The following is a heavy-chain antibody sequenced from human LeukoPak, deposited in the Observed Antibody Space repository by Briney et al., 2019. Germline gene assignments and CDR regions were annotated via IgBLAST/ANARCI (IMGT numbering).Heavy chain of an antibody. D-gene: IGHD1/OR15-1a*01. V-gene: IGHV3-74*01. CDR1: GFTFSSYW. J-gene: IGHJ4*02. Sequence: GGSLRLSCAASGFTFSSYWMHWVRHAPGKGLVWVSRINTDGSSTSYADSVKGRFTISRDNAKNTLYLQMNSLRAEDTAVYYCARQFKNNLPDWRYFDYWGQGTLVTVSS. CDR2: INTDGSST. CDR3: ARQFKNNLPDWRYFDY.